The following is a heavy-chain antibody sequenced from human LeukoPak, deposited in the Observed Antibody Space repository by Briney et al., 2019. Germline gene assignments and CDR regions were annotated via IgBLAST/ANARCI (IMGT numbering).Heavy chain of an antibody. V-gene: IGHV1-2*02. J-gene: IGHJ4*02. CDR1: GYTFTGFY. Sequence: ASVKVSCKASGYTFTGFYTHWVRQAPGQGLEWMGWINPNSGGTNYAQKFQGRVTMTRDTSISTAYMELSRLTSDDTAVYYCARDAIVRDYSNSYYWGQGTLVTVSS. D-gene: IGHD4-11*01. CDR2: INPNSGGT. CDR3: ARDAIVRDYSNSYY.